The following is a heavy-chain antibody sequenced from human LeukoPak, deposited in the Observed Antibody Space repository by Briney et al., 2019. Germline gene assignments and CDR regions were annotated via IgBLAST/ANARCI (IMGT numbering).Heavy chain of an antibody. CDR3: VKGSIFGVPNNWFDP. J-gene: IGHJ5*02. Sequence: GGSLRLSCAPAGFTFSTYAMSWVRPSPGKGLDCTSGISGRGGGTNYADSVKGWFTVFRDNSMNTRYLQMNSVRAEDTAVYYCVKGSIFGVPNNWFDPWGQGTLVTVSS. CDR1: GFTFSTYA. CDR2: ISGRGGGT. V-gene: IGHV3-23*01. D-gene: IGHD3-3*01.